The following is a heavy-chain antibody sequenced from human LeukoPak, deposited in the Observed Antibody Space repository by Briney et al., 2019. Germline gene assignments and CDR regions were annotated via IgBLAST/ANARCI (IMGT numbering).Heavy chain of an antibody. V-gene: IGHV3-11*04. CDR3: ARDRAAVAGIEDYYYYMDV. CDR1: GFTFSDYY. J-gene: IGHJ6*03. D-gene: IGHD6-19*01. CDR2: ISSSGSTI. Sequence: GGSLRLSCAASGFTFSDYYMSWIRQAPGKGLEWVSYISSSGSTIYYADSVKGRFTISRDNAKNSLYLQMNSLRAEDTAVYYCARDRAAVAGIEDYYYYMDVWGKGTTVTVSS.